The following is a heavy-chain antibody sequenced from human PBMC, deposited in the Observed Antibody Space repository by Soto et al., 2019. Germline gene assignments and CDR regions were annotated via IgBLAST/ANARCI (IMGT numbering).Heavy chain of an antibody. Sequence: SETLSLTCTVSGGSIRSYYWSWIRQPPGKGLEWIGYIYYSGSTNYNPSLKSRVTISVDTSKNQFSLKLTSVTAADTAVYYCARLPVDAFDIWGQGTMVTVSS. D-gene: IGHD4-4*01. CDR2: IYYSGST. CDR1: GGSIRSYY. J-gene: IGHJ3*02. CDR3: ARLPVDAFDI. V-gene: IGHV4-59*08.